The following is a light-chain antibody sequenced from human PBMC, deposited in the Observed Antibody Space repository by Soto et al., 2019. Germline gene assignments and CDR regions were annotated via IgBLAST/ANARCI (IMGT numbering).Light chain of an antibody. J-gene: IGKJ1*01. V-gene: IGKV1-5*03. CDR1: QSISSW. Sequence: DIQMTQSPSTLSASVGDRVTIPCRASQSISSWLAWYQQKPGKAHKLMIYKASSLESGVQSRFSGSGSGTEFTLTIRSMQPDDFATYYCQKYNSYSRKCGKGNKVDIK. CDR3: QKYNSYSRK. CDR2: KAS.